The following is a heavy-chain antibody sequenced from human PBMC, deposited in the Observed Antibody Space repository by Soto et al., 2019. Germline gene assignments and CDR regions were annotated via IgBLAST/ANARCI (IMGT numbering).Heavy chain of an antibody. V-gene: IGHV4-59*08. D-gene: IGHD3-16*01. CDR1: GGSISGHY. CDR3: ARGPYYDLIWNYYYMDV. Sequence: QVQLQESGPGLVKPSETLSLSCSVSGGSISGHYWSWVRQTPGKGLEWIGYMYYSGSTNYNPSLTSPVTISVDTSKNHFSLRLTSVTAADTAVYYCARGPYYDLIWNYYYMDVWGKGTTVTVSS. CDR2: MYYSGST. J-gene: IGHJ6*03.